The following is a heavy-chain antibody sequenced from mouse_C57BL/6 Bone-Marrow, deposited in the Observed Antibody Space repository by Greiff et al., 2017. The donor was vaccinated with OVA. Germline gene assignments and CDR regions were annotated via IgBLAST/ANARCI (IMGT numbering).Heavy chain of an antibody. CDR2: IYPGSGNT. CDR3: ARAILRDVYCDY. Sequence: QVQLQQSGAELVRPGASVKLSCKASGYTFTDYYINWVKQRPGQGLEWIARIYPGSGNTYYNEKFKGKATLTAEKSSSTAYMQLSSLTSEDSAVYFCARAILRDVYCDYWGQGTTLTVSS. D-gene: IGHD1-1*01. V-gene: IGHV1-76*01. CDR1: GYTFTDYY. J-gene: IGHJ2*01.